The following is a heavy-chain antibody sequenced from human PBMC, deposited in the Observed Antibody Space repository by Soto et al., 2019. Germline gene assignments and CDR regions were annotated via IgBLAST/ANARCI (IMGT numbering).Heavy chain of an antibody. CDR2: IIPIFGRA. D-gene: IGHD6-6*01. V-gene: IGHV1-69*01. J-gene: IGHJ6*02. CDR3: ARDLIAARPEAYYYYGMDV. Sequence: QVQLVQSGAEVKKPGSSVKVSCKASGGTFSSYAISWVRQAPGQGLEWMGGIIPIFGRANYAQKFQGRVTITADESTSTAYMALSSLRSEDTAVYYCARDLIAARPEAYYYYGMDVWGQGTTVTVSS. CDR1: GGTFSSYA.